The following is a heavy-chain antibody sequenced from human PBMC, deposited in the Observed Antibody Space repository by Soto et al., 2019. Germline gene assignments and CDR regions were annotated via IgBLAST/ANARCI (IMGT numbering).Heavy chain of an antibody. D-gene: IGHD2-2*01. Sequence: ASVKVSCKASGYTFTSYGISWVRQAPGQGLEWMGWISAYNGNTNYAQKLQGRVTMTTDTSTSTAYMELRSLRSDDTAVYYCARSGYCSSTSCYRYAFDIWGQGTMVTVSS. J-gene: IGHJ3*02. CDR2: ISAYNGNT. CDR3: ARSGYCSSTSCYRYAFDI. V-gene: IGHV1-18*01. CDR1: GYTFTSYG.